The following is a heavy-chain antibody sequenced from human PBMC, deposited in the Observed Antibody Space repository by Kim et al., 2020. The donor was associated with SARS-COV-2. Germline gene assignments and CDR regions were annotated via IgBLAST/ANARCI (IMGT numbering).Heavy chain of an antibody. CDR3: ARHGPITMVRGGYGMDV. J-gene: IGHJ6*02. D-gene: IGHD3-10*01. V-gene: IGHV4-39*01. Sequence: LTSPGTISVDTSKNQFSLKLSSVTAADTAVYYCARHGPITMVRGGYGMDVWGQGTTVTVSS.